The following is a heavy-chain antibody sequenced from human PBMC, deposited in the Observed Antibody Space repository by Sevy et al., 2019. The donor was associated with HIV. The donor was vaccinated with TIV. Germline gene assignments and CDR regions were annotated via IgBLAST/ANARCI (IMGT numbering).Heavy chain of an antibody. D-gene: IGHD2-21*02. CDR3: AKRPDLGVTLPTGVLDV. CDR2: IGDSGGRA. V-gene: IGHV3-23*01. J-gene: IGHJ6*02. Sequence: GGSLRLSCAASGFTFSNSAMSWVRQAPGKGLEWVSAIGDSGGRAYYAHFVEGRFTISRDNSKNTLYLQMNSLRVDDTAVYYCAKRPDLGVTLPTGVLDVWGQGTRVTVSS. CDR1: GFTFSNSA.